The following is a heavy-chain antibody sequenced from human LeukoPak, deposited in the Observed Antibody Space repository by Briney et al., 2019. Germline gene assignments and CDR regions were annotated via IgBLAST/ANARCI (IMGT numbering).Heavy chain of an antibody. CDR1: GYNFANYW. CDR2: IYPGDSDT. J-gene: IGHJ5*02. V-gene: IGHV5-51*01. CDR3: ARSRGDNNWFDP. Sequence: KPGESLKISCKGSGYNFANYWIGWVRQTPGKGLEWVGIIYPGDSDTRYTPSFQGQVTISADRSINTAFLRWGSLKASDTAIYYCARSRGDNNWFDPWGQGTLVTVSS. D-gene: IGHD7-27*01.